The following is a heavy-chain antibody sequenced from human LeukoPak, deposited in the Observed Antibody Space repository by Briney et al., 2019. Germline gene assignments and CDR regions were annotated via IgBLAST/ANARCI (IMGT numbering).Heavy chain of an antibody. J-gene: IGHJ6*04. CDR2: IDLSDSYI. CDR1: GYSFTSYW. Sequence: GESLRISCKGSGYSFTSYWISWARPMPGKGLEWMGRIDLSDSYINYSPSFQGHVTISADKSISTAYLQWSSLKASDTAMYYCARHYHYDILTGYRKSGMDVWGKGTTVTVSS. V-gene: IGHV5-10-1*01. CDR3: ARHYHYDILTGYRKSGMDV. D-gene: IGHD3-9*01.